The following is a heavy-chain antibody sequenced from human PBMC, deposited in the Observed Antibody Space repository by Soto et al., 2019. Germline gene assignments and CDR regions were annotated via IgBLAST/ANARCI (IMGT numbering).Heavy chain of an antibody. CDR2: IYYSRST. V-gene: IGHV4-59*01. CDR3: AREGYGMDV. J-gene: IGHJ6*02. Sequence: SETLSLTCTVSGGSISSYYCSWIRQPPAKGLDRIGYIYYSRSTNYNPSLKGRVTISLDTSKNQFSLKLSSVTAADQAVYCCAREGYGMDVWGQGTTVTVSS. CDR1: GGSISSYY.